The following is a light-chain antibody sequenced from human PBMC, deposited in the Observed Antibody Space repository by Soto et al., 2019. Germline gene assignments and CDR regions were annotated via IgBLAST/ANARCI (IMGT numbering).Light chain of an antibody. J-gene: IGKJ2*01. V-gene: IGKV1-5*01. CDR2: DVS. Sequence: DIQMTQSPSTLSASVGDRVTITCRASQSISNWLARYQQKPGKAPKLLIYDVSSLKSGVSSRFSGSGSGTEFTLTISSLQPDDFATYYCQQYDTYSYTFGQGTKLEIK. CDR3: QQYDTYSYT. CDR1: QSISNW.